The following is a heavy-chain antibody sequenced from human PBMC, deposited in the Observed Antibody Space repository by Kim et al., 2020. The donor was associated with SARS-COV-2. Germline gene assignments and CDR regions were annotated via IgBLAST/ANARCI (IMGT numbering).Heavy chain of an antibody. D-gene: IGHD6-19*01. CDR1: GYTFTSYD. CDR3: ARKIGYSSGWYGGSYYYYYMDV. V-gene: IGHV1-8*01. CDR2: MNPNSGNT. Sequence: ASVKVSCKASGYTFTSYDINWVRQATGQGLEWMGWMNPNSGNTGYAQKFQGRVTMTRNTSISTAYMELSSLRSEDTAVYYCARKIGYSSGWYGGSYYYYYMDVWGKGTTVTVSS. J-gene: IGHJ6*03.